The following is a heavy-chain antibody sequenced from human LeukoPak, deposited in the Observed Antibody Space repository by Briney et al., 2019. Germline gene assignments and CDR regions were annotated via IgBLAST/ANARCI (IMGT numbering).Heavy chain of an antibody. V-gene: IGHV3-74*01. J-gene: IGHJ6*03. CDR2: INSDGSST. Sequence: GGSLRLSCAASGFTFSSYWMHWVRQAPGKGLVWVSRINSDGSSTSYADSVKGRFTISRDNAKNTLYLQMNSLRAEDTAVYYCARDRGEVVVVAATLNYYYYYYMDVWGKGTTVTVSS. CDR3: ARDRGEVVVVAATLNYYYYYYMDV. CDR1: GFTFSSYW. D-gene: IGHD2-15*01.